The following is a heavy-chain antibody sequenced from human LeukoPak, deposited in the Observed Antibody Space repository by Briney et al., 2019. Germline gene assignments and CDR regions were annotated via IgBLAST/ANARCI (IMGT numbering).Heavy chain of an antibody. D-gene: IGHD2/OR15-2a*01. J-gene: IGHJ4*02. Sequence: PSETLSLTCTVSGASISSSSYYWGWIRQLPGKGLEWIESISYSGSTYYNPSLKSRVTISVDTSKNQFSLKLSSVTAADTAVYYCARGARFYDYWGQGTLVTVSS. V-gene: IGHV4-39*07. CDR1: GASISSSSYY. CDR2: ISYSGST. CDR3: ARGARFYDY.